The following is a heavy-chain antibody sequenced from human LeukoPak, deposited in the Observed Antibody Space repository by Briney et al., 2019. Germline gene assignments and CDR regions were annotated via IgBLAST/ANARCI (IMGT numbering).Heavy chain of an antibody. D-gene: IGHD2-2*02. CDR3: ARVQYQLLYSGWFDP. J-gene: IGHJ5*02. CDR2: IIPIFGTA. V-gene: IGHV1-69*13. CDR1: GGTFSSYA. Sequence: VASVKVSCKASGGTFSSYAISWVRQAPGQGLEWMAGIIPIFGTANYAQKFQGRVTITADESTSTAYMELSSLRSEDTAVYYCARVQYQLLYSGWFDPWGQGTLVTVSS.